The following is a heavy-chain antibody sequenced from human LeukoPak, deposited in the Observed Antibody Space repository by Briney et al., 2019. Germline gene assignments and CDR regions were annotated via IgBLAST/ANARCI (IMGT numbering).Heavy chain of an antibody. CDR2: INHSGSN. D-gene: IGHD2-2*01. V-gene: IGHV4-34*01. J-gene: IGHJ5*02. CDR1: GGSFSGYY. Sequence: SETVSLTCAVYGGSFSGYYWSWVRQPPGKGVEGIGEINHSGSNSYNPPLKSRVTISVDTSKNQFSLKLRSVTAADTAVYYCARGLRCSRTSCYAGGNWFDPCGQGTLVTVSS. CDR3: ARGLRCSRTSCYAGGNWFDP.